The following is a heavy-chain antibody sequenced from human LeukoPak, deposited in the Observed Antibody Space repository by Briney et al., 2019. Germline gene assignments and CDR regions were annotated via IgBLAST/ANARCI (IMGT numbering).Heavy chain of an antibody. V-gene: IGHV3-23*01. CDR1: GFTFSNYA. D-gene: IGHD2-15*01. CDR2: ISGSGGTT. CDR3: AKFALRYCSGGSCHPFDY. J-gene: IGHJ4*02. Sequence: GGSLRLSCAASGFTFSNYAMNWVRQAPGKGLEWISSISGSGGTTYYTDSVKGRFTISRDNSKNTLYLQMNSLRAEDTAVYYCAKFALRYCSGGSCHPFDYWGQGTLVTVSS.